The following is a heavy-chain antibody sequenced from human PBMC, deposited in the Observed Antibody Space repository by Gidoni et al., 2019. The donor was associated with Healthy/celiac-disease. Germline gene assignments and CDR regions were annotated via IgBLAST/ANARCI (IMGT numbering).Heavy chain of an antibody. J-gene: IGHJ4*02. V-gene: IGHV3-30-3*01. CDR3: ARGSGTTGD. Sequence: QVQLVESGGGVVQPGRSLRLSWASSGFPFSSYALHWVRQATGKGLEWVAVISYDGSNKYYADSVKGRFTISRDNSKNTLYLQMNSLRAEDTAVYYCARGSGTTGDWGQGTLVTVSS. CDR1: GFPFSSYA. D-gene: IGHD1-7*01. CDR2: ISYDGSNK.